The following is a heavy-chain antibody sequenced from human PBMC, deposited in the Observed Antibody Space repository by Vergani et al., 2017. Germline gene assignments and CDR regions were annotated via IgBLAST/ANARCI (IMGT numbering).Heavy chain of an antibody. CDR2: ISYDGSNK. CDR1: GFTFSSYA. D-gene: IGHD2-2*01. CDR3: ARESRYQLLEYFQH. J-gene: IGHJ1*01. V-gene: IGHV3-30-3*01. Sequence: QVQLVESGGGVVQPGRSLRLSCAASGFTFSSYAMHWVRQAPGKGLEWVAVISYDGSNKYYADSVKGRFTISRDNSKNTLYLQMNSLRAEDTAVYYCARESRYQLLEYFQHWGQGTLVTVSS.